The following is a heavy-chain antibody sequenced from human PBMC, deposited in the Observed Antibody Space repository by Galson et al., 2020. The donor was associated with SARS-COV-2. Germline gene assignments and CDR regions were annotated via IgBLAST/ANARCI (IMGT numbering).Heavy chain of an antibody. CDR1: GGSINSSNW. CDR2: IYHSGST. V-gene: IGHV4-4*02. Sequence: SETLSLTCAVSGGSINSSNWWNWVRQPPGKGLEWIGEIYHSGSTSYNPSLKSRVTISVDKSKNLFSLKLSSVTAADTAVYYCTKIPYYYHTSGDGYYSVGMDVWGQGTTVIVSS. CDR3: TKIPYYYHTSGDGYYSVGMDV. D-gene: IGHD3-22*01. J-gene: IGHJ6*02.